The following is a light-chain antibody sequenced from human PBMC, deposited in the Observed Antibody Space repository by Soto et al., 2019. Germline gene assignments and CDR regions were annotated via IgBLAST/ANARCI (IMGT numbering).Light chain of an antibody. CDR1: SSDVGGYNY. J-gene: IGLJ2*01. V-gene: IGLV2-14*01. CDR2: DVS. CDR3: SSYTSSSTYVV. Sequence: QSVLTQPASVSGSPGQSITISCTGTSSDVGGYNYVSRYQQHPGKAPKLMIYDVSNRPSGVSNRFSGSKSGNTASLTISGLQAEDEADYYCSSYTSSSTYVVFGGGTQLTVL.